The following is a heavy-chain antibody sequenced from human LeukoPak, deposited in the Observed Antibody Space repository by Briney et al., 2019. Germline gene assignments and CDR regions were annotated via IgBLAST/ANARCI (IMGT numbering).Heavy chain of an antibody. J-gene: IGHJ4*02. CDR1: GYSISSGYY. V-gene: IGHV4-38-2*02. Sequence: PSETLSLTCTVSGYSISSGYYWGWLRQPPGKGLEWIGSIYHSGSTYYNPSLKSRVTISVDTSKNQFSLKLSSVTAADTAVYYCAREGGEGNYWGQGTLVTVSS. D-gene: IGHD3-10*01. CDR3: AREGGEGNY. CDR2: IYHSGST.